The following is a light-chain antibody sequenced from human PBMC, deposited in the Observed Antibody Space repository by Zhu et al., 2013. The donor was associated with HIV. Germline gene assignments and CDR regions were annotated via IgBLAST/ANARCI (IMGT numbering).Light chain of an antibody. CDR2: GAS. V-gene: IGKV3-20*01. Sequence: EVVLTQSPGTLSLSPGERATLSCRASQGLSSSYLAWYQQKPGQAPRLLIYGASSRAAGIPDRFSGSGSGTDFTLTITRLEPEDFAVYYCQQYGRSPLVTFGQGTRLEIK. CDR1: QGLSSSY. J-gene: IGKJ5*01. CDR3: QQYGRSPLVT.